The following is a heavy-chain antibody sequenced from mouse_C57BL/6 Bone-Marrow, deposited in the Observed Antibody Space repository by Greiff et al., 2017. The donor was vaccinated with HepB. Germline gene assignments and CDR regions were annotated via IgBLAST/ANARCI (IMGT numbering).Heavy chain of an antibody. V-gene: IGHV8-8*01. J-gene: IGHJ4*01. CDR3: ARIEGGYSNYSYYYAMDY. CDR1: GFSLSTFGMG. D-gene: IGHD2-5*01. CDR2: IWWDDDK. Sequence: QVTLKECGPGILQPSQTLSLTCSFSGFSLSTFGMGVGWIRQPSGKGLEWLAHIWWDDDKYYNPALKSRLTISKDTSKNQVFLKIANVDTADTATYYCARIEGGYSNYSYYYAMDYWGQGTSVTVSS.